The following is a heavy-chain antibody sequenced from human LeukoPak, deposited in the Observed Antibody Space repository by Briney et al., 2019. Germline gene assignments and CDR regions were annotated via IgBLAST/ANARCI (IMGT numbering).Heavy chain of an antibody. V-gene: IGHV1-18*01. Sequence: AASVKVSCKASGNTFTSYGISWVRQAPGQGLEWMGWISAYNGNTNYAQKLQGRVTMTTDTSTSTAYMELRSLRSDDTAVYYCARDRIYTAMVKYYFDYWGQGTLVTVSS. J-gene: IGHJ4*02. CDR3: ARDRIYTAMVKYYFDY. D-gene: IGHD5-18*01. CDR1: GNTFTSYG. CDR2: ISAYNGNT.